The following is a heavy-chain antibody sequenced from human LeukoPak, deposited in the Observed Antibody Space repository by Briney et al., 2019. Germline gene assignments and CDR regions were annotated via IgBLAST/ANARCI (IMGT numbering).Heavy chain of an antibody. V-gene: IGHV3-7*01. D-gene: IGHD3-22*01. CDR1: GFTFSSFW. J-gene: IGHJ4*02. Sequence: GGSLRLSCAASGFTFSSFWVTWVRQAPGKGLEWVATIKQDGSEKYYVDSAKGRFTISRDNSKNTLYLQMNGLRAEDTAVYYCARDLRSSGYYAFDYWGQGTLVTVSS. CDR2: IKQDGSEK. CDR3: ARDLRSSGYYAFDY.